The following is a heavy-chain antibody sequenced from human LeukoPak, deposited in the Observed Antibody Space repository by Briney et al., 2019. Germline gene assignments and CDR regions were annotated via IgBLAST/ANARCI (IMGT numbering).Heavy chain of an antibody. CDR1: GFAFSRCA. V-gene: IGHV3-64*01. CDR3: ARGTNYDSSGYYPPLLDY. D-gene: IGHD3-22*01. J-gene: IGHJ4*02. Sequence: GALRLSCAASGFAFSRCAMHWVRQAPGKGLEYLSAISSNGGSAFYANSVKGRFTISRDNSKNTLYLQMGSLRAEDMAMYYCARGTNYDSSGYYPPLLDYWAQGTLVTVSS. CDR2: ISSNGGSA.